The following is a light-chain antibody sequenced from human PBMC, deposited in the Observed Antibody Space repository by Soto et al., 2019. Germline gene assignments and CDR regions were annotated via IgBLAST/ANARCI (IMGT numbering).Light chain of an antibody. CDR1: QTVSSN. J-gene: IGKJ4*01. CDR2: DAS. V-gene: IGKV3-15*01. Sequence: EIVMTQSPATLSVSPGERATLSCRASQTVSSNLAWYQQQPGQAPRLLIYDASTRATGIPVRFRGSGSGTQFTLTISSLQSEDSAVYYCHQYTNWLALTFGGGTKV. CDR3: HQYTNWLALT.